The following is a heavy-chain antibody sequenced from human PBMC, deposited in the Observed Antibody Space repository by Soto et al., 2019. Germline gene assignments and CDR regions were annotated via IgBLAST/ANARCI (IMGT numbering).Heavy chain of an antibody. J-gene: IGHJ6*02. CDR2: INPDGSEK. Sequence: GGSLRLSCAVSGFTFSGYWMSWVRQAPGEGLEWVANINPDGSEKYYVDSVKGRFTISRDNAKKSLYLQMNSVRAEDTAVYYCARDDYGGNSYYYNGMDVWGQGTTVTVSS. D-gene: IGHD4-17*01. CDR1: GFTFSGYW. CDR3: ARDDYGGNSYYYNGMDV. V-gene: IGHV3-7*03.